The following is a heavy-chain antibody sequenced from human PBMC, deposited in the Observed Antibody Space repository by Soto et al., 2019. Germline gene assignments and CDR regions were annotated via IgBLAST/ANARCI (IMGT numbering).Heavy chain of an antibody. J-gene: IGHJ3*02. CDR3: TTYGWGAFDI. Sequence: PWWSLRLSCSASEFTFSNAWMSWFRQAPGKGLEWVGRIKSKTDGGTTDYAAPVKGRFTISRDDSKNTPYLQMNSLKTEDTAVYYCTTYGWGAFDIWGQGTMVTVSS. D-gene: IGHD3-16*01. CDR1: EFTFSNAW. CDR2: IKSKTDGGTT. V-gene: IGHV3-15*01.